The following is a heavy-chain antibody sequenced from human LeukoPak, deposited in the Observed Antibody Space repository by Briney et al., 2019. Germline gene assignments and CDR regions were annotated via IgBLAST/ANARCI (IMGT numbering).Heavy chain of an antibody. CDR2: INWNGVST. V-gene: IGHV3-20*04. CDR1: GLTFHVYG. D-gene: IGHD6-19*01. Sequence: GGSLRLSCAASGLTFHVYGISGVRQAQGKGLKWVSGINWNGVSTGYADSVKGRFTISRDNAKNSLYLQMNSLRAEDTALYYCARADSSGWSVGYYFDYWGQGTLVSVSS. J-gene: IGHJ4*02. CDR3: ARADSSGWSVGYYFDY.